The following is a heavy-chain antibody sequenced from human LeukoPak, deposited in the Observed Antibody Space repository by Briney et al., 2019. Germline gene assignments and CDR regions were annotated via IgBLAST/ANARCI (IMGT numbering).Heavy chain of an antibody. CDR3: ARGGYY. J-gene: IGHJ4*02. V-gene: IGHV1-2*02. Sequence: QGLAWMGWINPNSRGTTYPQTFQGRVTMNRDTSSSKAYMELSRLRSDDTGVLYCARGGYYWGQGTLVTVSS. CDR2: INPNSRGT.